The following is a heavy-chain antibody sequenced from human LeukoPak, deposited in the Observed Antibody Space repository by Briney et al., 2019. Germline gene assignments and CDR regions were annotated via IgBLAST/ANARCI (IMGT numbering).Heavy chain of an antibody. Sequence: ASVKVSCKASGYNFSIHWMHWVRQAPGQGLEWVGIINPSGTFTSYAQKLQGRVTMTRDTSISTAYMELSRLRSDDTAVYYCARDRGYCSGGSCYFYYYYMDVWGKGTTVTVSS. V-gene: IGHV1-46*01. CDR3: ARDRGYCSGGSCYFYYYYMDV. J-gene: IGHJ6*03. D-gene: IGHD2-15*01. CDR1: GYNFSIHW. CDR2: INPSGTFT.